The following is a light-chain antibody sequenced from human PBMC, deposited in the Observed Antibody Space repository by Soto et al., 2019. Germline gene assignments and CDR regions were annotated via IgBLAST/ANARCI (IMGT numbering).Light chain of an antibody. CDR1: TSNIGSNT. J-gene: IGLJ1*01. Sequence: QSVLTQPPSASGTPGQRVTISCSGSTSNIGSNTVNWYQQLPGTAPKLLIYSXXQRPSGXXDRXSGSKSGTSASLAISGLQSEDEADYYCAAWDDSLNGYVFGTGTKLTVL. CDR2: SXX. CDR3: AAWDDSLNGYV. V-gene: IGLV1-44*01.